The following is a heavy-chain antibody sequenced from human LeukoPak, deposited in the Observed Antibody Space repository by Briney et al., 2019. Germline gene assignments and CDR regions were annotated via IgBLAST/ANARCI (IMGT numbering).Heavy chain of an antibody. CDR1: GFTFSSYA. CDR2: IRSNGGST. V-gene: IGHV3-64*01. Sequence: TGGSLRLSCAASGFTFSSYAMHWVRQAPGKGLEYVSAIRSNGGSTYYANSVKGRFTISRDNSKNTLYLQMGSLRAEDMAVYYCARVTTYCGGDCYYYYGMDVWGQGTTVTVSS. CDR3: ARVTTYCGGDCYYYYGMDV. J-gene: IGHJ6*02. D-gene: IGHD2-21*02.